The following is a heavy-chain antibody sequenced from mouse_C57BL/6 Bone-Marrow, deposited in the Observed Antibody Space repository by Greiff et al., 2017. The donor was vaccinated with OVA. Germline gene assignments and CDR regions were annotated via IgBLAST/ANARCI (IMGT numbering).Heavy chain of an antibody. CDR1: GFTFSDYY. J-gene: IGHJ3*01. CDR2: ISNGGGST. CDR3: ARPLYYYGSSPFAY. V-gene: IGHV5-12*01. D-gene: IGHD1-1*01. Sequence: EVMLVESGGGLVQPGGSLKLSCAASGFTFSDYYMYWVRQTPEKRLEWVAYISNGGGSTYYPDTVKGRFTISRDNAKNTLYLQMSRLKSEDTAMYYCARPLYYYGSSPFAYWGQGTLVTVSA.